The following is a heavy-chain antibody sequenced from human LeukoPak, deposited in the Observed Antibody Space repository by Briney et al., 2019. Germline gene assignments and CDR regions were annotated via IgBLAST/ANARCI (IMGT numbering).Heavy chain of an antibody. V-gene: IGHV3-23*01. CDR3: ARGRLGCSGGSCHPDY. D-gene: IGHD2-15*01. J-gene: IGHJ4*02. CDR2: FSGSGGST. Sequence: GGSLRLSCAASGFTFSSYAMSWVRQAPGKGLEWVSAFSGSGGSTYYADSVKGRFTISRDNSKNTLYLQMDSLRAEDTAVYYCARGRLGCSGGSCHPDYWGQGTLVTVSS. CDR1: GFTFSSYA.